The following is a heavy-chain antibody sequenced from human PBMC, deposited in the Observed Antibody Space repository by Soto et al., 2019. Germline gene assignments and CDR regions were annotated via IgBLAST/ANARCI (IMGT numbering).Heavy chain of an antibody. Sequence: SETLSLTCTVSGGSISSSSYYWGWIRQPPGKGLEWIGSIYYSGSTYYNPSLKSRVTISVDTSKNQFPLKLSSVTAADTAVYYCASYYDILTGFFFEDVWGKGTTVTVSS. V-gene: IGHV4-39*01. CDR3: ASYYDILTGFFFEDV. CDR2: IYYSGST. D-gene: IGHD3-9*01. J-gene: IGHJ6*04. CDR1: GGSISSSSYY.